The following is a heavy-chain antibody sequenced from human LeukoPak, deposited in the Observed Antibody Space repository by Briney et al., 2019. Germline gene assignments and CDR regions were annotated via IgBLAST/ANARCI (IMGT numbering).Heavy chain of an antibody. CDR2: SNPDGSDT. CDR3: ARDRDGSWEVISD. Sequence: PGGSLRLSCAASGFTFSHYWMHWVRHGLGKGLVWVARSNPDGSDTTYADSVKGRFTISRDNAKNSLSLQMNGLRVEDTAVYYCARDRDGSWEVISDWGQGTRVTVSS. V-gene: IGHV3-74*01. J-gene: IGHJ4*02. CDR1: GFTFSHYW. D-gene: IGHD3-10*01.